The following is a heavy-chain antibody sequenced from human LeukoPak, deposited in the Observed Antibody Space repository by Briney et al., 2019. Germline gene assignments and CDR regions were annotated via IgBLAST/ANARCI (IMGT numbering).Heavy chain of an antibody. D-gene: IGHD3-22*01. J-gene: IGHJ4*02. CDR1: GFTFSSYS. CDR2: ISSSSRYI. Sequence: GGSLRLSCSASGFTFSSYSMTWVRQAPGKGLEWVSSISSSSRYIYYADSVKGRFTISRDNANNSLYLQMNRLRAEDTAVYYCARAPAHYYDSSDHYYVGESYFDYWGQGTLVTVSS. CDR3: ARAPAHYYDSSDHYYVGESYFDY. V-gene: IGHV3-21*01.